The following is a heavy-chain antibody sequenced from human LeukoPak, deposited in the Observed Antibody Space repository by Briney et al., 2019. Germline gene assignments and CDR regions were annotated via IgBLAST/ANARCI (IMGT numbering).Heavy chain of an antibody. D-gene: IGHD3-22*01. CDR2: FDPEDGET. Sequence: ASVTVSCTVSGYTLTELSMHWVRQAPGKGLEWMGGFDPEDGETIYAQKFQGRVTMTEDTSTDTAYMELSSLRSEDTAVYYCATMADDSSGYDLDYWGQGTLVTVSS. J-gene: IGHJ4*02. CDR3: ATMADDSSGYDLDY. V-gene: IGHV1-24*01. CDR1: GYTLTELS.